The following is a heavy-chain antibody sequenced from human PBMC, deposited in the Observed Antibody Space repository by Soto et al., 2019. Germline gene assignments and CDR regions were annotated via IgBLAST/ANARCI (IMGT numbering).Heavy chain of an antibody. J-gene: IGHJ4*02. CDR1: GGTFSSSG. Sequence: QVQLVQSGAEVKQPGSSVKVSCKASGGTFSSSGISWVRQAPGQGLEWMGGIMPIFGTANYAQKFQGRVTITADESTSTAYMELSSLRSEDTAVYYCARDSGSYYLLLDYWGQGTLVTVSS. CDR3: ARDSGSYYLLLDY. CDR2: IMPIFGTA. D-gene: IGHD1-26*01. V-gene: IGHV1-69*01.